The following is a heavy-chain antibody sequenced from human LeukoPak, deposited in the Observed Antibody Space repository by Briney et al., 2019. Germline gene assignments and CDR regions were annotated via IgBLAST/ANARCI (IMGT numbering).Heavy chain of an antibody. J-gene: IGHJ4*02. CDR3: ARDLSGITGYTYGRGIDY. CDR2: IKKDGSEK. CDR1: GFTFNNYW. V-gene: IGHV3-7*01. Sequence: GGSLRLSCAASGFTFNNYWMSWVRQAPGKGLEWVANIKKDGSEKYYVDSVKGRFTISRDNAKTSLYLQMNSLRAEDTAVYYCARDLSGITGYTYGRGIDYWGQGTLDTVSS. D-gene: IGHD5-18*01.